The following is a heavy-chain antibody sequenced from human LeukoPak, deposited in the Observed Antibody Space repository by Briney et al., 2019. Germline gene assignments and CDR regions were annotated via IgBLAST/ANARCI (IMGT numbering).Heavy chain of an antibody. CDR1: GFTFSSYS. J-gene: IGHJ4*02. CDR3: AKDHYYDSSGYIDY. CDR2: ISSSSSYI. V-gene: IGHV3-21*04. Sequence: GGSLRLSCAASGFTFSSYSMNWVRQAPGKGLEWVSSISSSSSYIYYADSVKGRFTISRDNAKNSLYLQMNSLRAEDTALYYCAKDHYYDSSGYIDYWGQGTLVTVSS. D-gene: IGHD3-22*01.